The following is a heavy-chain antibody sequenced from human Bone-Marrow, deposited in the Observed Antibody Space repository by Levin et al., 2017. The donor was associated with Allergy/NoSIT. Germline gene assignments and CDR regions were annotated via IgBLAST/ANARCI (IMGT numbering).Heavy chain of an antibody. Sequence: PSETLSLTCTVSGGSVSSFSWSWIRQPPGSGLEWIGYIYNTATTNYNPSLKSRVTISVDTSKNQFFLKMSSVTVADTAVYYCARGGASSHWLNPWGQGTLVTVSS. CDR1: GGSVSSFS. J-gene: IGHJ5*02. D-gene: IGHD3-16*01. CDR3: ARGGASSHWLNP. V-gene: IGHV4-59*02. CDR2: IYNTATT.